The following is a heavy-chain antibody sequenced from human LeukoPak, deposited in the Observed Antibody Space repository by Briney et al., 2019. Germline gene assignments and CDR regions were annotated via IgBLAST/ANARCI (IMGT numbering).Heavy chain of an antibody. Sequence: GSLKLSCATSGITFSSYWMHWVRQTPRKGLVWVSRINSDGSSTSYADSVKGRFTISRDNAKNTLYLQMNSLRAEDTAVYYCARDGVAAAANDAFDIWGQGTMVTVSS. CDR2: INSDGSST. D-gene: IGHD6-13*01. V-gene: IGHV3-74*01. CDR3: ARDGVAAAANDAFDI. CDR1: GITFSSYW. J-gene: IGHJ3*02.